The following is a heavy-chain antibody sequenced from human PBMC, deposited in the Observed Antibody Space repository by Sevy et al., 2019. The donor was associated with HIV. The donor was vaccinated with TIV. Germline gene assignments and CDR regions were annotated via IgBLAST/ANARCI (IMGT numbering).Heavy chain of an antibody. Sequence: GGSLRLSCAASGFTFSSYAMHWVRQAPGKGREGGAVISYDGSNKYYADSVKGRFTISRDNSKNTLYLQMNSLRAEDTAVYYCAIEDYDSSGYYSPLDYWGQGTLVTVSS. D-gene: IGHD3-22*01. CDR2: ISYDGSNK. J-gene: IGHJ4*02. V-gene: IGHV3-30-3*01. CDR3: AIEDYDSSGYYSPLDY. CDR1: GFTFSSYA.